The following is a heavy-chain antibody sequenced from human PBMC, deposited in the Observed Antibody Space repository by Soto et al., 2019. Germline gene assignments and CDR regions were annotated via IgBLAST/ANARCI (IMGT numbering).Heavy chain of an antibody. CDR2: IRSKANSYAT. V-gene: IGHV3-73*01. J-gene: IGHJ4*02. CDR1: GFTFSGSA. Sequence: GGSLRLSCAASGFTFSGSAMHWVRQASGKGLEWVGRIRSKANSYATAYAASVKGRFTISEDDSRTTAYLQMNSLKTEDTAVYYCTYVWELGYCSSTSCYEDYWGQGTLVTVSS. D-gene: IGHD2-2*01. CDR3: TYVWELGYCSSTSCYEDY.